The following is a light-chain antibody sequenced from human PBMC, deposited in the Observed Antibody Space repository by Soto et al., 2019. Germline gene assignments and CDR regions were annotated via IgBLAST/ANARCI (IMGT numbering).Light chain of an antibody. Sequence: DIQMTQSPSTLSASVGDRVTITFRASQSISSWLAWYQQKPGKAPKLLLYKASTLQSGVPSRFSGSGSGTEFTLTISSLQPDDFATYYCQQYNSYPYTFGQGTKVDIK. CDR1: QSISSW. CDR3: QQYNSYPYT. V-gene: IGKV1-5*03. J-gene: IGKJ2*01. CDR2: KAS.